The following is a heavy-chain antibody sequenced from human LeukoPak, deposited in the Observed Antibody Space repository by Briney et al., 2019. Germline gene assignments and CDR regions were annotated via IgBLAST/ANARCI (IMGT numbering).Heavy chain of an antibody. Sequence: ASVKVSCKASGYTFTSYAMHWVRQAPGQRLEWMGWINAGNGNTKYSQKFHGKVTITMSTSASTAYMELSSLRADAAAVYYCASSWKKQWMVAGFDIWGQGTMVTVSS. V-gene: IGHV1-3*01. D-gene: IGHD6-19*01. J-gene: IGHJ3*02. CDR3: ASSWKKQWMVAGFDI. CDR1: GYTFTSYA. CDR2: INAGNGNT.